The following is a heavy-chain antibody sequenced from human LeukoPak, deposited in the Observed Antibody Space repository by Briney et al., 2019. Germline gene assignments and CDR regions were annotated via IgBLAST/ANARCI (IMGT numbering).Heavy chain of an antibody. Sequence: GGSLRLSCAASGFTVSSNYMSWFRQAPGKGLEWVSVIYSGGSTYYADSVKGRFTISRDNSKNTLYPQMNSLRAEDTAVYYCARVLTKGNIRLYGMDVWGQGTTVTVSS. CDR1: GFTVSSNY. J-gene: IGHJ6*02. CDR2: IYSGGST. V-gene: IGHV3-53*01. D-gene: IGHD4-23*01. CDR3: ARVLTKGNIRLYGMDV.